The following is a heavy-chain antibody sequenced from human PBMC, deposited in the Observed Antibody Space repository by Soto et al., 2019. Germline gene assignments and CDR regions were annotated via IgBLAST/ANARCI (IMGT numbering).Heavy chain of an antibody. CDR1: GFTFSSYA. D-gene: IGHD2-2*01. Sequence: QVQLVESGGGVVQPGRSLRLSCAASGFTFSSYAMHWVRQAPGKGLEWVAVISYDGSNKYYADSVKGRFTISRDNSKNTLYLQMNSLRAEDTAVYYCAREVYPGGHGMDVWGQGTTVTVSS. CDR3: AREVYPGGHGMDV. V-gene: IGHV3-30-3*01. CDR2: ISYDGSNK. J-gene: IGHJ6*02.